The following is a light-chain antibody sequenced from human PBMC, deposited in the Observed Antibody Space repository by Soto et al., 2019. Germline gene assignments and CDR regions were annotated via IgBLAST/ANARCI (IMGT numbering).Light chain of an antibody. CDR2: DVS. CDR1: YRDVGGYNY. V-gene: IGLV2-14*01. CDR3: SSYTRSSSQG. Sequence: QSVLTQPASVSGSPGQSITISCTGTYRDVGGYNYVAWYQQYPGKAPKLMIYDVSFRPSGVSNRFSGSKSDITASLTISGLQAEDEADYYCSSYTRSSSQGFGTGTKGT. J-gene: IGLJ1*01.